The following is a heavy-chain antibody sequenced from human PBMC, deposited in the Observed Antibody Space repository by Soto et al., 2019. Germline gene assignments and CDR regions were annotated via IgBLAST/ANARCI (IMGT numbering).Heavy chain of an antibody. Sequence: SETLSLTCAVYGGSFSGYYWSWIRQPPGKGLEWIGEINHSGSTNYNPSLKSRVTISVDTSKNQFSLKLSSVTAADTAVYYCATVTTGGVTPNNWFDPWGQGTLVTVSS. J-gene: IGHJ5*02. V-gene: IGHV4-34*01. CDR2: INHSGST. CDR1: GGSFSGYY. D-gene: IGHD4-17*01. CDR3: ATVTTGGVTPNNWFDP.